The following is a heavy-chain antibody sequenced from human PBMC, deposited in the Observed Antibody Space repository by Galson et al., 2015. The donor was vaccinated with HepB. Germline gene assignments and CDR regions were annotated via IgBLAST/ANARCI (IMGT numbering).Heavy chain of an antibody. CDR2: ISSSTTYI. CDR3: ARERGTFYSDSGSYPSDY. V-gene: IGHV3-21*01. D-gene: IGHD3-10*01. Sequence: SLRLSCAASGFTFSSYSMNWVRQAPGKGLEWVSSISSSTTYIYYADSVKGRFTISRDSAKNSVYLQMNTLRVEDTAVYYCARERGTFYSDSGSYPSDYWGQGTLVTVSS. CDR1: GFTFSSYS. J-gene: IGHJ4*02.